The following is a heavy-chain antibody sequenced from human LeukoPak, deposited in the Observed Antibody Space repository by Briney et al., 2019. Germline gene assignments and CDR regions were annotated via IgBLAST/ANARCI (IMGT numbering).Heavy chain of an antibody. D-gene: IGHD2-2*02. CDR2: IKPNSGDT. J-gene: IGHJ4*02. CDR1: GYTFTGYY. CDR3: ASGEGDIIKEQGAIPVRFPPGFDY. V-gene: IGHV1-2*02. Sequence: ASVKVSCQASGYTFTGYYIHWVRQAPGQGPEWVGWIKPNSGDTKYAQKVQGRVTLTRDTSISTAYMEMNSLRTDDTAVYYCASGEGDIIKEQGAIPVRFPPGFDYWGQGTLVTVSS.